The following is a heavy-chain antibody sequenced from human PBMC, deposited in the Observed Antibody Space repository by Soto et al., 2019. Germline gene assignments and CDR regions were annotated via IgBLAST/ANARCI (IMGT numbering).Heavy chain of an antibody. D-gene: IGHD3-3*01. CDR3: ASRRITIFGVVIAYGMDV. V-gene: IGHV1-69*10. CDR2: IIPILGTA. CDR1: GGTFSSYA. J-gene: IGHJ6*02. Sequence: ASVKVSCKASGGTFSSYAISWVRQAPGQGLEWMGGIIPILGTANYAQKFQGRVTITADKSTSTAYMELSSLRSEDTAVYYCASRRITIFGVVIAYGMDVWGQGTTVTVS.